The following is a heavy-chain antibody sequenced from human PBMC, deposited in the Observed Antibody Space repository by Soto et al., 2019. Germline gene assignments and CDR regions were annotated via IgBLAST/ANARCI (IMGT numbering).Heavy chain of an antibody. CDR2: ISYDGINE. CDR1: GFTFTSYA. J-gene: IGHJ4*02. CDR3: ARDRVRLGELSLIGYFDY. Sequence: QVQLVESGGSVVQPGRSLRLSCEASGFTFTSYAMHWVRQAPGKGLEWVAVISYDGINEYYADSVKGRFTISRDNSKNTLVLQMSSLRGEDTAVYYCARDRVRLGELSLIGYFDYWGQGTLVTVSS. D-gene: IGHD3-16*02. V-gene: IGHV3-30*15.